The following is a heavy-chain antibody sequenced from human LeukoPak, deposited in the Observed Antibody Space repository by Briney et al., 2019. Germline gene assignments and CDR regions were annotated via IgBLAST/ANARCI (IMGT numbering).Heavy chain of an antibody. V-gene: IGHV3-21*01. D-gene: IGHD3-3*01. CDR1: GFTFSSYS. CDR2: ISSSSSYI. Sequence: GGSLRLSCAASGFTFSSYSMNWVRQAPGKGLEWVSSISSSSSYIYYADSVKGRFTISRDNAKNSLYLQMNSLRAEDTAVYYCARSTDIKYYDFWSGSHPYYFDYWGQGTLVTVSS. J-gene: IGHJ4*02. CDR3: ARSTDIKYYDFWSGSHPYYFDY.